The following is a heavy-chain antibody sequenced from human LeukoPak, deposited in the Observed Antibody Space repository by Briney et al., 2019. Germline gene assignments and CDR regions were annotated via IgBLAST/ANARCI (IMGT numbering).Heavy chain of an antibody. V-gene: IGHV4-39*01. CDR2: IYYSGST. CDR1: GGSISSSYYY. Sequence: SETLSLTCTVSGGSISSSYYYWGWIRQPPGKGLEWIGTIYYSGSTYYNPSLKSRVTISVDTSKNQFSLKLSSVTAPDTAVYYCARHEDRNWYFDHWGQGTPVTVSS. D-gene: IGHD1-1*01. J-gene: IGHJ4*02. CDR3: ARHEDRNWYFDH.